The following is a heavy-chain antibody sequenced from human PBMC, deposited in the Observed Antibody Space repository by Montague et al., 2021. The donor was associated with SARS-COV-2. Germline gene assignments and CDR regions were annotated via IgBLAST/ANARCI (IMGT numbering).Heavy chain of an antibody. Sequence: SETLSLTCAVYGGSFSGYYWNWIRQPPGKGLEWIGEINHSGSTNYNPSLKSRVTMSVDTSKNQFSLKLSSVTAADTAVYYCARGAGEGYGFRLVSFDSWGQGTLVTVSS. CDR2: INHSGST. CDR1: GGSFSGYY. CDR3: ARGAGEGYGFRLVSFDS. V-gene: IGHV4-34*01. D-gene: IGHD3-10*01. J-gene: IGHJ4*02.